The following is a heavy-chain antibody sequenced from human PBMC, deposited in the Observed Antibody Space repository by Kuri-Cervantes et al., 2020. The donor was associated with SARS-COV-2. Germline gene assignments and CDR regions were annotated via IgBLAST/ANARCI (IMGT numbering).Heavy chain of an antibody. CDR2: ISYDGSNK. J-gene: IGHJ4*02. Sequence: GESLKISCAASGFTFSSYAMHWVRQAPGKGLEWVAVISYDGSNKYYADSVKGRFTISRDNSKNTLYLQMNSLRAEDTAVYYCASPYSSSWREVGVDYWGQGTLVIVSS. CDR3: ASPYSSSWREVGVDY. D-gene: IGHD6-13*01. CDR1: GFTFSSYA. V-gene: IGHV3-30-3*01.